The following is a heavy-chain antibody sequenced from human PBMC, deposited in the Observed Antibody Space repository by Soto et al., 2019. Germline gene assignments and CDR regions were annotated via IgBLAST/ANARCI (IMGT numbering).Heavy chain of an antibody. CDR3: ARLMQVTDAFDI. J-gene: IGHJ3*02. CDR1: GGSITSFY. Sequence: SETLSLTCTVSGGSITSFYWSWIRQPPGKGLEWIGYVYYSGSTKYNPSLKSRVTISVCTSKNYFSLKLSSVTAADTAVYYCARLMQVTDAFDIWGQGTMVTVSS. D-gene: IGHD2-21*02. V-gene: IGHV4-59*08. CDR2: VYYSGST.